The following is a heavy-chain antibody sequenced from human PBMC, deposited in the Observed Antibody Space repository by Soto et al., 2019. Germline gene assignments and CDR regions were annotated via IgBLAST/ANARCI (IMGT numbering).Heavy chain of an antibody. CDR3: ARGVSDY. J-gene: IGHJ4*02. CDR1: GGSISSYY. V-gene: IGHV4-59*01. Sequence: SETLSLTCTVSGGSISSYYWSWIRQPPGKGLEWIGYIYCSGSTNYNPSLKSRVTISVDTSKNQFSLKLSSVTAADTAVYYCARGVSDYWGQGTLVTVSS. CDR2: IYCSGST.